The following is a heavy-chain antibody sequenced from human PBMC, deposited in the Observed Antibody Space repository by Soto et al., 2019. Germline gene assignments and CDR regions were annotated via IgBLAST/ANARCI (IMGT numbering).Heavy chain of an antibody. J-gene: IGHJ4*02. CDR2: ISGGAGST. CDR1: GFTFSSYA. CDR3: SKGGPYYYDSSGYSDY. D-gene: IGHD3-22*01. V-gene: IGHV3-23*01. Sequence: EVQLLESDGGLVQPGGSLRLSCAASGFTFSSYAMSWVRQAPGKGLEWVSAISGGAGSTYYADSVKGRFTISRDNSKNTLSLQINSLRAEDTAVYYCSKGGPYYYDSSGYSDYWGQGTLVTVSS.